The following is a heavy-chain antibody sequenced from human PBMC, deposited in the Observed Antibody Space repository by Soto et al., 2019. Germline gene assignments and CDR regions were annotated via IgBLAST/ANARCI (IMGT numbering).Heavy chain of an antibody. CDR1: GYTLTELS. J-gene: IGHJ5*02. CDR2: FDTEDGET. V-gene: IGHV1-24*01. D-gene: IGHD2-2*01. CDR3: ATAEDCSSTSCIIGFDP. Sequence: ASVKVSCKVSGYTLTELSMHWVRQPPGKGLEWMGGFDTEDGETIYAQKFQGRVTMTEDTSTDTAYMELSSLRSEDTAVYYCATAEDCSSTSCIIGFDPWGQGTLVTVSS.